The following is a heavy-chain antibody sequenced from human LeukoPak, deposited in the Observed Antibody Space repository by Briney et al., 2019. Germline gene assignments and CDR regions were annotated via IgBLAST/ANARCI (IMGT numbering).Heavy chain of an antibody. Sequence: PSETLSLTCTVSGGSISSYYWSWIRQPPGKGLEWIGYIYYSGSTNYNPSLKSRVTISVDTSKNQFSLKLSSVTAADTAVYYCARDPWQWLVLGAFDIWGQGTMVTVSS. V-gene: IGHV4-59*12. CDR2: IYYSGST. CDR3: ARDPWQWLVLGAFDI. CDR1: GGSISSYY. J-gene: IGHJ3*02. D-gene: IGHD6-19*01.